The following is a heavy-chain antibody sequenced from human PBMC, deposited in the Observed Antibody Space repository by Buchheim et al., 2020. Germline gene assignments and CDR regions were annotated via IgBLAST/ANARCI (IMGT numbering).Heavy chain of an antibody. V-gene: IGHV1-46*03. Sequence: QVHLVQSGAEVKKPGASVRVSCKASGNTFSSHHVHWVRQAPGQGLEWLGIMDPGGGSTINAQNFQGRVTMTRETSTSTGYMELSSLTSDDTAVYFCARGADSATFYPPDYWGQGTL. D-gene: IGHD1-26*01. CDR1: GNTFSSHH. J-gene: IGHJ4*02. CDR2: MDPGGGST. CDR3: ARGADSATFYPPDY.